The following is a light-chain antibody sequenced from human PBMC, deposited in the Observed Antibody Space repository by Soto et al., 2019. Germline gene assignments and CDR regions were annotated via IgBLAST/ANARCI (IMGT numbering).Light chain of an antibody. Sequence: EIVLTQSPGTLSLSPGERATLSCRVSQSVSSTYLAWYQQKPGQAPRLLIYGASSRATGIPDRFSGSGSGTDFTFTISRLEPEDFAVYYCQQYGSSPWTFGQGTKVDIK. CDR3: QQYGSSPWT. CDR2: GAS. J-gene: IGKJ1*01. V-gene: IGKV3-20*01. CDR1: QSVSSTY.